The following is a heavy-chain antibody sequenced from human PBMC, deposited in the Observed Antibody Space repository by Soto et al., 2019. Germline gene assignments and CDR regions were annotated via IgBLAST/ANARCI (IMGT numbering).Heavy chain of an antibody. V-gene: IGHV3-30*18. CDR3: AEEMQQLAFDY. CDR1: GFTFSTYG. D-gene: IGHD6-13*01. CDR2: ISYDGSNK. Sequence: QVQLVESGGGVVQPGRSLRLSCADSGFTFSTYGMHWVRQAPGKGLEWVAVISYDGSNKYYADSVKGRFTISRDNSKNTLYLQVNSLRAEDTAVYYCAEEMQQLAFDYWGEGTLVIV. J-gene: IGHJ4*02.